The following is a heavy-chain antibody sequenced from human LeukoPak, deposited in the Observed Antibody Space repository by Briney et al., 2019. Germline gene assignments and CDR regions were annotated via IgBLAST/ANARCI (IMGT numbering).Heavy chain of an antibody. CDR2: IYYSGST. J-gene: IGHJ4*02. CDR3: ARDLEGAADY. CDR1: GGSISSYY. D-gene: IGHD1-1*01. V-gene: IGHV4-59*01. Sequence: ASGTLSLTCTVSGGSISSYYWSWIRQPPGKGLEWIGYIYYSGSTNYNPSLKSRVTISVDTSKNQFSLKLSSVTAADTAVYYCARDLEGAADYWGQGTLVTVSS.